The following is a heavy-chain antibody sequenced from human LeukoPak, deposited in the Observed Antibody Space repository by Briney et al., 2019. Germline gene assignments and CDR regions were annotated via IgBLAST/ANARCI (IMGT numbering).Heavy chain of an antibody. J-gene: IGHJ4*02. Sequence: GGSLRLSCVGSGFTFSSYGMSWVRQAPGKGLEWLSATNGGGSNTFYADSVKGRFTISRDNPKNTLYLQMNSLRADDTAVYYCAKKRSTNGVTQFDYWGQGTLVTVSS. V-gene: IGHV3-23*01. CDR3: AKKRSTNGVTQFDY. D-gene: IGHD1-1*01. CDR1: GFTFSSYG. CDR2: TNGGGSNT.